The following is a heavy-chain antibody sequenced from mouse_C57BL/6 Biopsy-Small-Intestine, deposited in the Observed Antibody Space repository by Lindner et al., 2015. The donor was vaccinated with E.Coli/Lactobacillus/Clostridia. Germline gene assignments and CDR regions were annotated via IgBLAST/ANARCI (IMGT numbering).Heavy chain of an antibody. D-gene: IGHD2-3*01. CDR2: INPKYGTS. CDR1: GYLFTDFN. Sequence: VQLQESGPELVKPGASVKISCKASGYLFTDFNLHWVRQTNGKSLEWIGIINPKYGTSSHNQKFKDKATLTVDPSSSTAYMQLISLASEDSAIYFCARNGYYPFAYWGQGTLVTVSA. J-gene: IGHJ3*01. V-gene: IGHV1-39*01. CDR3: ARNGYYPFAY.